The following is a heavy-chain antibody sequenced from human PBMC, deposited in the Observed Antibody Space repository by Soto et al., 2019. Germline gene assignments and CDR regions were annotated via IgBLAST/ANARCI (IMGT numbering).Heavy chain of an antibody. D-gene: IGHD3-3*01. J-gene: IGHJ4*02. Sequence: EVQLEESGGGLVKPGGSLRVSCAASGFTFNNAWMSWVRQAPGKGLEWVGRIKSKTDGGTTDYGAPVKGRFTISRDDSKNTLYLQMSSLETEDTAVYFWTTGCPYLLPFLGWLYDFDYWGQGTLVTVS. CDR3: TTGCPYLLPFLGWLYDFDY. CDR1: GFTFNNAW. V-gene: IGHV3-15*07. CDR2: IKSKTDGGTT.